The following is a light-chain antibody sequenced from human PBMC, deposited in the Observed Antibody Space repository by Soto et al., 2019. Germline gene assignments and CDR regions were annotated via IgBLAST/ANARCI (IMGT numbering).Light chain of an antibody. CDR2: DAS. CDR3: QQYDDLPLT. V-gene: IGKV1-33*01. CDR1: QDVINY. J-gene: IGKJ4*01. Sequence: DITLTQSPSSLSASVGDRVSITCQASQDVINYLNWYQQKPGKAPKLLISDASNLETGVPSRFTGSGSGTHFTLTITNQQPEDFATYFCQQYDDLPLTFGGGTHVE.